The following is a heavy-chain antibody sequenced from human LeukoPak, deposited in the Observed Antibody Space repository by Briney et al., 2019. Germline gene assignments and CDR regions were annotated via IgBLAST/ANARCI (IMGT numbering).Heavy chain of an antibody. V-gene: IGHV3-74*01. CDR1: EFTLSHYS. Sequence: GGSLRLSCAASEFTLSHYSMHWIRQAPGKGLVWVSRIHTDGSGTNYADSVKGRLTISRDNAKNTLYLQMNSLRAGDTAVYYCAREIGGVNALDLWGQGTMVTVSS. CDR2: IHTDGSGT. J-gene: IGHJ3*01. CDR3: AREIGGVNALDL.